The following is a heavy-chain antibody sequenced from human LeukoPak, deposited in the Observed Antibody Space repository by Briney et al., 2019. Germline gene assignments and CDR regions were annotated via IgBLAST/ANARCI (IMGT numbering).Heavy chain of an antibody. J-gene: IGHJ4*02. CDR2: IRFDGSDK. Sequence: PGGSLRLSCEASGFTFSSYGMHWVRQAPGKGLEWVAFIRFDGSDKHYADSEKGRFTISRDNSKNTLYLQMNSLRVEDTAVYYCAKKFDSYFDYWGQGTLVTVSS. CDR3: AKKFDSYFDY. V-gene: IGHV3-30*02. CDR1: GFTFSSYG.